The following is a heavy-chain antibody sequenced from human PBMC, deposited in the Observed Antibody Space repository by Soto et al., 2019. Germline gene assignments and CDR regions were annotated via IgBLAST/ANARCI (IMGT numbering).Heavy chain of an antibody. Sequence: QIQLVESGGDVVQPGRSLRLSCAASRFNFGFFGMHWVRQAPGKGLEWVAFISGDGINTHYADSVRGRFTLSRDYSKKTMYLQMDTLREDDTALYYCARGNLSFDFDSWGQGTLVTVSS. D-gene: IGHD3-10*01. CDR2: ISGDGINT. J-gene: IGHJ4*02. CDR3: ARGNLSFDFDS. CDR1: RFNFGFFG. V-gene: IGHV3-30*03.